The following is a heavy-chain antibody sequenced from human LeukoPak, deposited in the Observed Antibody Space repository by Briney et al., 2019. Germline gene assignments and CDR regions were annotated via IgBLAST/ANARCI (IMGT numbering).Heavy chain of an antibody. CDR2: ISAYNGNT. V-gene: IGHV1-18*01. CDR3: ATRTQYCYGSGSYNI. D-gene: IGHD3-10*01. J-gene: IGHJ3*02. Sequence: GASVKVSCKASGYTFTSYGISWVRQAPGQGLEWMGWISAYNGNTNYAQKLQGRVTMTTDTSTSTAYMELRSLRSDDTAVYYCATRTQYCYGSGSYNIWGQGTMVTVSS. CDR1: GYTFTSYG.